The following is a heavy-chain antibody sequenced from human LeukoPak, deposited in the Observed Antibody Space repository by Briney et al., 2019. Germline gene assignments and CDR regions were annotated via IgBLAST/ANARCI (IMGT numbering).Heavy chain of an antibody. CDR1: GFTFSSYS. Sequence: GRSLRLSCAASGFTFSSYSMHWVRQAPGKGLEWVANIKEDGSAKSYVDSVKGRFTISRDNAKNSLYLQMNSLRAEDTAAYYCARTGYGGNAVDYWGQGTQVTVSS. J-gene: IGHJ4*02. V-gene: IGHV3-7*01. D-gene: IGHD4-23*01. CDR3: ARTGYGGNAVDY. CDR2: IKEDGSAK.